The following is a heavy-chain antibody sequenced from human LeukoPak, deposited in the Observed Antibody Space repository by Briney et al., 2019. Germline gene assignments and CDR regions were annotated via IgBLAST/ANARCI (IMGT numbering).Heavy chain of an antibody. V-gene: IGHV3-23*01. J-gene: IGHJ5*02. D-gene: IGHD2-2*02. Sequence: GGSLRLSCAASEFTFSSYAMSWVRQAPGKGLEWVSSISAGGTTTDYADSVKGRFTISRDNSRNTLYLQMNNLGAEDTAVYYCAKAGCSSSSCNTNWFDPWGQGTLVTVSS. CDR3: AKAGCSSSSCNTNWFDP. CDR2: ISAGGTTT. CDR1: EFTFSSYA.